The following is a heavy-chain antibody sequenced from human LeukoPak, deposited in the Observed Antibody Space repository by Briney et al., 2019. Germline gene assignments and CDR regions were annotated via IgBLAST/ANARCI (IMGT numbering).Heavy chain of an antibody. V-gene: IGHV4-31*03. D-gene: IGHD3-16*01. Sequence: PSQTLSLTCTVSGGSISSGGYYWSWIRQHPGKGLEWIGYIYYSGSTYYNPSLKSRVTISVDTSKNQFSLDLSSVTAADTAVYFCTRADDYYYGMDVWGQGITVTVSS. J-gene: IGHJ6*02. CDR2: IYYSGST. CDR1: GGSISSGGYY. CDR3: TRADDYYYGMDV.